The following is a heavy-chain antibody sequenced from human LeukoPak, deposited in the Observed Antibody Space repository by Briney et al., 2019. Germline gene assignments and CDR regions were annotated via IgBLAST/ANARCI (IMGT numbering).Heavy chain of an antibody. CDR1: GGTFSGYY. V-gene: IGHV4-34*01. CDR3: AREGDSSSVGWFDP. J-gene: IGHJ5*02. CDR2: IYHSGRT. D-gene: IGHD6-13*01. Sequence: PSGTLSLTCAVYGGTFSGYYWSWIRQPPGKGLEWIGSIYHSGRTYYNPSLKSRVTISVDTSKNQFSLKLSSVTAADTAVYYCAREGDSSSVGWFDPWGQGTLVTVSS.